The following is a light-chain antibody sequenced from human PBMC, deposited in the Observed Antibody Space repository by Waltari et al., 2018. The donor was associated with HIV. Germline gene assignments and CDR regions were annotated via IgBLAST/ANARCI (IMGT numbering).Light chain of an antibody. CDR1: NGDISDYNY. CDR2: GVT. CDR3: SSFAGTHKL. V-gene: IGLV2-8*01. J-gene: IGLJ2*01. Sequence: QSALTQSPSSSGSPGHSVHIPCTGANGDISDYNYVSWYQQHSDRPPKLIIFGVTKRPSGVPDRFSGSKSGNTASLFVSGLQPEDEATYFCSSFAGTHKLFGGGTKLTVL.